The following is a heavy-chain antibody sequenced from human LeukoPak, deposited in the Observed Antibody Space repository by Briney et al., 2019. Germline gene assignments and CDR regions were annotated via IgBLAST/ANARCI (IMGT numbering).Heavy chain of an antibody. D-gene: IGHD4-17*01. V-gene: IGHV4-59*08. Sequence: SETLSLTCTVSGGSISTYNWSWIRQPPGKGLEWLGYISDRGGASYNPSLKSRVTLSLDPSKTHFSLKLNSVTAADTAVYYCARLPTHWGQGILVTVAS. CDR2: ISDRGGA. CDR1: GGSISTYN. CDR3: ARLPTH. J-gene: IGHJ4*02.